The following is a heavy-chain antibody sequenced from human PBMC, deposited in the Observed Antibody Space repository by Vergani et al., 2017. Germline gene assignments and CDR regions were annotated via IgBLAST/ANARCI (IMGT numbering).Heavy chain of an antibody. D-gene: IGHD1-26*01. CDR1: GFTVSSNY. CDR3: ARRGSYGDYFDY. J-gene: IGHJ4*02. V-gene: IGHV3-21*01. CDR2: ISSSSSYI. Sequence: EVQLVESGGGLIQPGGSLRLSCAASGFTVSSNYMSWVRQAPGKGLEWVSSISSSSSYIYYADSVKGRFTISRDNAKNSLYLQMNSLRAEDTAVYYCARRGSYGDYFDYWGQGTLVTVSS.